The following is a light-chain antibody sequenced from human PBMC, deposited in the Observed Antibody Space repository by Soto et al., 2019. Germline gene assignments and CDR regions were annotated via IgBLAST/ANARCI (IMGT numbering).Light chain of an antibody. CDR3: QKYNSAPPT. CDR2: AAS. CDR1: QGISTY. J-gene: IGKJ4*01. V-gene: IGKV1-27*01. Sequence: DIQMTQSPSSLSASVGDRVTITCRASQGISTYLAWYQQKPGKVPKLLIYAASTLQSGVPSRFSGSGSGTDFTLTISSLQPEDVATYYCQKYNSAPPTFGGGTKV.